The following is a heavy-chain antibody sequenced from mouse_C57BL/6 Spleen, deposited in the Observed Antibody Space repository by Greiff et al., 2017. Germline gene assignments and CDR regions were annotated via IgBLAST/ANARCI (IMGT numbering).Heavy chain of an antibody. J-gene: IGHJ4*01. CDR2: INPNNGGT. V-gene: IGHV1-26*01. CDR3: ARVHDGYFDYAMDY. D-gene: IGHD2-3*01. CDR1: GYTFTDYY. Sequence: EVQLQQSGPELVKPGASVKISCKASGYTFTDYYMNWVKQSHGKSLEWIGDINPNNGGTSYNQKFKGKATLTVDKSSSTAYMELRSLTSEDSAVYYCARVHDGYFDYAMDYWGQGTSVTVSA.